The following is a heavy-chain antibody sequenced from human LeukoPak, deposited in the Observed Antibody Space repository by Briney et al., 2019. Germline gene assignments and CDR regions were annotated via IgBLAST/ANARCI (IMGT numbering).Heavy chain of an antibody. CDR1: GFNFGSYS. D-gene: IGHD5-24*01. V-gene: IGHV3-48*04. Sequence: GGSLRLSRAASGFNFGSYSMTWVRQAPGKGLEWLSYISSSGTTIYYADSVKGRFTISRDNAKNSLYLQMNSLRAEDTAVYYCARETRVRWTDYWGQGILVTVSS. J-gene: IGHJ4*02. CDR2: ISSSGTTI. CDR3: ARETRVRWTDY.